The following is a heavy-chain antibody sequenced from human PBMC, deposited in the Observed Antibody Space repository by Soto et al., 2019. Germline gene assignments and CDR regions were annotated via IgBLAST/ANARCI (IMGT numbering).Heavy chain of an antibody. CDR1: GFTFTNAW. V-gene: IGHV3-15*07. J-gene: IGHJ3*02. CDR3: PTLLSGRRAYAFDI. CDR2: IKSKTDGETI. D-gene: IGHD2-15*01. Sequence: EVQLVESGGGLVKPGESLRLSCAASGFTFTNAWMNWVRQAPGKGLEWVGRIKSKTDGETIDYATPVKGSFIISRDDSKSMLYLQMNSLKTEDTAVYHCPTLLSGRRAYAFDIWGHGTVVTVSS.